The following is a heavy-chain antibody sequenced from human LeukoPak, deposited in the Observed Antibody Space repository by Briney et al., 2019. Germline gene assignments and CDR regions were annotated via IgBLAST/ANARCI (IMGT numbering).Heavy chain of an antibody. CDR2: IIPIFGTA. CDR3: ARELEKLIWFGEFDDAFDI. Sequence: GASVKVSCKASGGTFSSYAISWVRQAPGQGLEWMGGIIPIFGTANYAQKFQGRVTITADESTSTAYMELSSLRSEDTAVYYCARELEKLIWFGEFDDAFDIWGQGTMVTVSS. D-gene: IGHD3-10*01. V-gene: IGHV1-69*13. CDR1: GGTFSSYA. J-gene: IGHJ3*02.